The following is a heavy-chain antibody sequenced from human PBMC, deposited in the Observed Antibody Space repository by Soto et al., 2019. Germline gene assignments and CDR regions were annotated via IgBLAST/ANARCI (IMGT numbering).Heavy chain of an antibody. CDR3: ATDIVVVPAATDYYYYGMDV. J-gene: IGHJ6*02. CDR1: GYSFTSYW. Sequence: GESLKISCKGSGYSFTSYWISWVRQMPGKGLEWMGRIDPSDSYTNYSPSFQGHVTISADKSISTAYLQWSSLKASDTAMYYCATDIVVVPAATDYYYYGMDVWGQGTTVTVSS. V-gene: IGHV5-10-1*01. CDR2: IDPSDSYT. D-gene: IGHD2-2*01.